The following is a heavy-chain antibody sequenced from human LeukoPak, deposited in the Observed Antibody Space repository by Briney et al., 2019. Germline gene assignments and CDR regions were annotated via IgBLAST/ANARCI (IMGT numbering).Heavy chain of an antibody. CDR1: GGSISSSSYY. Sequence: PSETLSLTCTVSGGSISSSSYYWGWIRQPPGKGLEWIGYIYYSGSTNYNPSLKSRVTISVDTSKNQFSLKLSSVTAADTAVYYCARSGYSYGLSFDYWGQGTLVTVSS. J-gene: IGHJ4*02. D-gene: IGHD5-18*01. CDR3: ARSGYSYGLSFDY. V-gene: IGHV4-61*05. CDR2: IYYSGST.